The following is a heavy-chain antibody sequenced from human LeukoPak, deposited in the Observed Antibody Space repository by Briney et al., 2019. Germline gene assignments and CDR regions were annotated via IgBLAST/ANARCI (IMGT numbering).Heavy chain of an antibody. V-gene: IGHV3-30*02. J-gene: IGHJ5*02. D-gene: IGHD6-19*01. Sequence: GGSLRLSCAASGFTVSDYGMHWVRQAPGKGLEWVAVIWYDGSNKYYADSVKGRFTISRDNSKNTLYLQMNSLRAEDTAVYYCAKDRYSSGLNWFDPWGQGTLVTVSS. CDR1: GFTVSDYG. CDR3: AKDRYSSGLNWFDP. CDR2: IWYDGSNK.